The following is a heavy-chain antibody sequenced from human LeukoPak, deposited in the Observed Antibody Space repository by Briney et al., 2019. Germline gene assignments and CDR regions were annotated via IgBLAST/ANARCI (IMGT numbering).Heavy chain of an antibody. V-gene: IGHV1-18*01. D-gene: IGHD6-13*01. J-gene: IGHJ5*02. CDR3: ASTGYSSSWYFNWFDP. CDR2: ISAYNGNT. CDR1: GYTFTSYG. Sequence: GASVKVSCKASGYTFTSYGISWVRQAPGQGLEWMGWISAYNGNTNYAQKLQGRVTMSTDTSTSTAYMELRSLRSDDTAVYYCASTGYSSSWYFNWFDPWGQGTLVTVSS.